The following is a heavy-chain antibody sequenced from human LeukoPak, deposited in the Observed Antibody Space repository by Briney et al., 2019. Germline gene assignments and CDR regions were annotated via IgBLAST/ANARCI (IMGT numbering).Heavy chain of an antibody. Sequence: SETLSLTCTVFGGSINGYYWSWIRQSPGKGLESLGYIYYTGSTNYNPSLKSRVTMSVDTSKNQFSLKLSSVTAADTAVYYCARAPEYGLYYFDYWGQGTLVTVSS. CDR1: GGSINGYY. CDR3: ARAPEYGLYYFDY. V-gene: IGHV4-59*08. J-gene: IGHJ4*02. CDR2: IYYTGST. D-gene: IGHD1-14*01.